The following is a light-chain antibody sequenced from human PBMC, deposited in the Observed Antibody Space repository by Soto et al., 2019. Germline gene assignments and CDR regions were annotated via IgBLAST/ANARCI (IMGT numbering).Light chain of an antibody. CDR2: GTS. CDR3: QQSFSTLLIT. CDR1: QSINTY. J-gene: IGKJ5*01. Sequence: DIQMTQSPSFLSASVGDRVTISCRASQSINTYLNWYQHKLGKAPKLLIYGTSDLQSGVPSRFSGGGSGTDFTLTISSLQPEDFATYYCQQSFSTLLITFGQGTRLEFK. V-gene: IGKV1-39*01.